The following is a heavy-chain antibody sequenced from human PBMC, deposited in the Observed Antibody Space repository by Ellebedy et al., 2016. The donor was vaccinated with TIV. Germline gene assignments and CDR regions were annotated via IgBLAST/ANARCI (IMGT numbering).Heavy chain of an antibody. Sequence: GESLKISCAASGLTFSSHAMSWVRQAPGKGLEWVSSISGSGDNTYYADSVKGRFTISRDNSKNTLSLQMNSLRAEDTAVYYCAREPVGVGPAFDSWGQGTIVNVSS. CDR2: ISGSGDNT. V-gene: IGHV3-23*01. J-gene: IGHJ3*02. CDR1: GLTFSSHA. CDR3: AREPVGVGPAFDS. D-gene: IGHD4-23*01.